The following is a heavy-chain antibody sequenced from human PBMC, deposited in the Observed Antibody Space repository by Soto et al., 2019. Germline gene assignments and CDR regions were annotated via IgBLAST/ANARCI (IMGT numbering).Heavy chain of an antibody. J-gene: IGHJ4*01. Sequence: QVQLQESGPGLVKPSQTLSLTCTVSGGSVRSDRYYWSWIRQRPGKGLEWIGYIYFSGDAYYNPSLKSRVAISVDTSKNQFSLKLNSVTAAATAVYYCASGVIVPTTLVHWGQGALVTVSP. CDR3: ASGVIVPTTLVH. CDR1: GGSVRSDRYY. D-gene: IGHD5-12*01. CDR2: IYFSGDA. V-gene: IGHV4-31*03.